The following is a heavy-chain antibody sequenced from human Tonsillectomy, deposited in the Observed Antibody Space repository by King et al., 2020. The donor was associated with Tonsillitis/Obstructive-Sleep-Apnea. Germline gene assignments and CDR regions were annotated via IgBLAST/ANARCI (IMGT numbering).Heavy chain of an antibody. J-gene: IGHJ6*03. CDR3: ARHAPDMDNYYYYMDV. Sequence: QLQESGPGLVKPSETLSLSCIVSGGSISSSRYYWGWIRQPPGKGLEWIGTIYYNGDTYYHPSLKSRVTVSIDTSENQFSLKLTSVTAADTAVYDCARHAPDMDNYYYYMDVWGKGTTVTVPS. V-gene: IGHV4-39*01. D-gene: IGHD3-9*01. CDR1: GGSISSSRYY. CDR2: IYYNGDT.